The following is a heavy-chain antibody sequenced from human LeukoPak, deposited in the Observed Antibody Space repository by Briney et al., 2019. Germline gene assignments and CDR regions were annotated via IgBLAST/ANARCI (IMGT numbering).Heavy chain of an antibody. J-gene: IGHJ5*02. V-gene: IGHV4-31*02. CDR1: TFDDYA. D-gene: IGHD3-10*01. CDR2: IYYSGST. Sequence: TFDDYAMHWVRQAPGKGLEWVGDIYYSGSTYYNPSLKRRVTISVDTSKNQFSLKLSSVTAADTAVYYCARDQITMVRGVIAYIWFDLWGQGTLVPVSS. CDR3: ARDQITMVRGVIAYIWFDL.